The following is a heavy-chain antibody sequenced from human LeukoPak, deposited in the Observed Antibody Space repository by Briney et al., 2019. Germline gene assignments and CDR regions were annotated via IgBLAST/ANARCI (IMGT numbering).Heavy chain of an antibody. V-gene: IGHV1-69*04. CDR1: GGTFSSYA. Sequence: ASVKVSCKASGGTFSSYAISWVRQAPGQGLEWMGRIIPILGIANYAQKFQGRVTITADTSTSTAYMELRSLRSDDTAVYYCARDLYYYDSSGYSRPTDYWGQGTLVTVSS. J-gene: IGHJ4*02. CDR3: ARDLYYYDSSGYSRPTDY. CDR2: IIPILGIA. D-gene: IGHD3-22*01.